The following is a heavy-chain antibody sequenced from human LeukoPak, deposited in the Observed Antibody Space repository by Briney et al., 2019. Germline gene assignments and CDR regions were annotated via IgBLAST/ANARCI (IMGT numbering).Heavy chain of an antibody. Sequence: GGSLRLSCAASGFTFSSHWMSWVRQAPGRGLEWVASITSTGESTWYAGSVKGRFTISRDNSKYTVYLQMNSLRAEDTAIYYCAKDRPNYFGTNGHYYRRDGDFWGQGTLVTVSS. CDR3: AKDRPNYFGTNGHYYRRDGDF. CDR2: ITSTGEST. D-gene: IGHD3-22*01. CDR1: GFTFSSHW. J-gene: IGHJ4*02. V-gene: IGHV3-23*01.